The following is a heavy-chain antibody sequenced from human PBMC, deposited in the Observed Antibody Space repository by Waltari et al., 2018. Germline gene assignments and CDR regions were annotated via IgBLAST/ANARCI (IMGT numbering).Heavy chain of an antibody. V-gene: IGHV4-4*02. CDR1: VESTTNPYL. CDR3: ARDRGRGLYLDT. D-gene: IGHD2-15*01. Sequence: QLHLQESGPGLVQPSGTLSLTCAVSVESTTNPYLWNWVRQTPGKGLEWIGQVHGSGRTNYNPSFASRVTVSLDTYNNQFSLKLTYATAADTAVYYCARDRGRGLYLDTWGPGTLVTVSP. CDR2: VHGSGRT. J-gene: IGHJ4*02.